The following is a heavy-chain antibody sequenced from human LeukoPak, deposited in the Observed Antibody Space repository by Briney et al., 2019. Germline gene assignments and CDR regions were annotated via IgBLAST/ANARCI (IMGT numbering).Heavy chain of an antibody. J-gene: IGHJ4*02. CDR1: GFTFSDYY. CDR3: AKVRGNNWNYY. D-gene: IGHD1-7*01. V-gene: IGHV3-11*01. CDR2: ISSSGSTI. Sequence: PGGSLRLSCAASGFTFSDYYMSWIRQAPGKGLEWVSYISSSGSTIYYADSVKGRFTISRDNSKNTLYLQMNSLRAEDTAVYYCAKVRGNNWNYYWGQGTLVTVSS.